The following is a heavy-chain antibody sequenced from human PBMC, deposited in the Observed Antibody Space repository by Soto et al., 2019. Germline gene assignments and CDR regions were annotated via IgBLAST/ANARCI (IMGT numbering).Heavy chain of an antibody. Sequence: QVQLQESGPGLVKPSQTLSLTCTVSGGSIRSGDYYWSWIRQPPGKGLEWIGYIFYSGSTYYNPSLKSRVTISVDTSKNQFSLKLSSVTAADTAVYYCARANSGSLLVDYWGQGTLVTVSS. V-gene: IGHV4-30-4*01. CDR1: GGSIRSGDYY. J-gene: IGHJ4*02. CDR3: ARANSGSLLVDY. CDR2: IFYSGST. D-gene: IGHD1-26*01.